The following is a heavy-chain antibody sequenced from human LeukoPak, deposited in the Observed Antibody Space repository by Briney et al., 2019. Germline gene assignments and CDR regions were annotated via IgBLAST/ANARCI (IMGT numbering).Heavy chain of an antibody. Sequence: GGSLRLSCAASGFTFSDHNMHWVRRAPGKGLDWVALMSPDGNKKYYADSVKGRFTISRDNSKNTVDPQLNSLRAEDTAVYYCARDLIGRYTFDYCGQGTLVTVSS. CDR3: ARDLIGRYTFDY. J-gene: IGHJ4*02. CDR2: MSPDGNKK. CDR1: GFTFSDHN. D-gene: IGHD3-10*01. V-gene: IGHV3-30-3*01.